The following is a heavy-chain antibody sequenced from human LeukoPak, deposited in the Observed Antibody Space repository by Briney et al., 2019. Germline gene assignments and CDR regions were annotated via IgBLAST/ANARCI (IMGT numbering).Heavy chain of an antibody. CDR2: IWYDGSNK. V-gene: IGHV3-33*03. J-gene: IGHJ4*02. Sequence: GESLKISCAASGFTFSSYGMHWVRQTPGKGLEWVAVIWYDGSNKYYADSVKGRFTISRDNSKNTLYLQMNSLRAEDTAVYYCAKESGGNCDYWGQGTLVTVSS. CDR1: GFTFSSYG. D-gene: IGHD4-23*01. CDR3: AKESGGNCDY.